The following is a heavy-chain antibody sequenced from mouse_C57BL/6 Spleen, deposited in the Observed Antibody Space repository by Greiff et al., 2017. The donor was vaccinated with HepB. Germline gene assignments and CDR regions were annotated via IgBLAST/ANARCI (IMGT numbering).Heavy chain of an antibody. D-gene: IGHD2-3*01. CDR3: ARRDLYDGYFLFAY. Sequence: QVHVKQSGAELVRPGSSVKLSCKASGYTFTSYWMHWVKQRPIQGLEWIGNIDPSDSETHYNQKFKDKATLTVDKSSSTAYMQLSSLTSEDSAVYYCARRDLYDGYFLFAYWGQGTLVTVSA. CDR2: IDPSDSET. V-gene: IGHV1-52*01. J-gene: IGHJ3*01. CDR1: GYTFTSYW.